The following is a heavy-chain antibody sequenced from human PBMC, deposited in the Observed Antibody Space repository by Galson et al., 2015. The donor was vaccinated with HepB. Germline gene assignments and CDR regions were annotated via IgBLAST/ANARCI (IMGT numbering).Heavy chain of an antibody. CDR3: GRIYEGRRGKFGGDIDYFDY. CDR2: INPSGGST. J-gene: IGHJ4*02. CDR1: GYTFTNYY. D-gene: IGHD3-16*02. Sequence: SVKVSCKVSGYTFTNYYLHWVRQAPGQGLEWVGIINPSGGSTSYAPKFQGRITMTRDTSTSTAYMELSSLRSDDTAVYYCGRIYEGRRGKFGGDIDYFDYWGQGTLVTVSS. V-gene: IGHV1-46*03.